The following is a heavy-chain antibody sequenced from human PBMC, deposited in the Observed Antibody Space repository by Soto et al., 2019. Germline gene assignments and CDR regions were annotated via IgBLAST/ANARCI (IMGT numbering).Heavy chain of an antibody. CDR1: GGTFSSYA. CDR3: ARVGKNQADYYYYGMDV. CDR2: IIPIFGTA. D-gene: IGHD1-26*01. Sequence: QVQLVQSGAEVKKPGSSVKVSCKASGGTFSSYAISWVRQAPGQGLEWMGGIIPIFGTANYAQKFQGRVTITADESTSTAYMELSSLRSEDTAVYYCARVGKNQADYYYYGMDVWGQGTTVTVSS. V-gene: IGHV1-69*01. J-gene: IGHJ6*02.